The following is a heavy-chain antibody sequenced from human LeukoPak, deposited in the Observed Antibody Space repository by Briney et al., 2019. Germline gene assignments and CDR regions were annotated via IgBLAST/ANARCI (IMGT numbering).Heavy chain of an antibody. V-gene: IGHV4-34*01. J-gene: IGHJ4*02. CDR3: ARGRAFGVVVASRADADY. D-gene: IGHD2-15*01. Sequence: SETLSLTCAVYGGSFSGYYWSWIRQPPGKGLEWIGEINHSGSTNYNPSLKSRVTISVDTSKNQFSLKLSSVTAADTAVYYCARGRAFGVVVASRADADYWGQGTLVTVSS. CDR2: INHSGST. CDR1: GGSFSGYY.